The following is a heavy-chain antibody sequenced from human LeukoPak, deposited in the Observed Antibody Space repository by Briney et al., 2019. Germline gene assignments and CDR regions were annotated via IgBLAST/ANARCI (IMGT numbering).Heavy chain of an antibody. CDR1: GDSVSSNSAA. Sequence: SQTLSLTCAISGDSVSSNSAAWNWIRQSPSRGLEWLGRTYYRSKWYNDYAVSVKSRITINPDTSKNQFSLQLNSVTPEDTAVYYCARVSYIAAAGTAHFDYWGQGTLVTVSS. V-gene: IGHV6-1*01. J-gene: IGHJ4*02. CDR3: ARVSYIAAAGTAHFDY. D-gene: IGHD6-13*01. CDR2: TYYRSKWYN.